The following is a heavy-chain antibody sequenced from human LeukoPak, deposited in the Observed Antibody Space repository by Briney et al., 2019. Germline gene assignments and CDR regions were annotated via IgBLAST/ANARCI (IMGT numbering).Heavy chain of an antibody. J-gene: IGHJ6*03. CDR1: GFSFSDYY. CDR2: IGYRGGSI. V-gene: IGHV3-23*01. D-gene: IGHD3-16*02. Sequence: GGSLRLSCAASGFSFSDYYMSWIRQAPGKGLEWVSIIGYRGGSIYYAYSVQGRFTISRDNSKNTLSLQMNGLRPEDTAVYYCAKSWGYTRPYYNYMDVWGKGTTVTVSS. CDR3: AKSWGYTRPYYNYMDV.